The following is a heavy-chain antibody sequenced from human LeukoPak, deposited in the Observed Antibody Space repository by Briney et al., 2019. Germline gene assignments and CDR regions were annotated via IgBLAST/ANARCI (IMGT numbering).Heavy chain of an antibody. CDR2: ISWDGGST. J-gene: IGHJ6*03. Sequence: GGSLRLSCAASGFTFDDYTMHWVRQAPGKGLEWVSLISWDGGSTYYADSVKGRFTISRDNSKNSLYLQMNSLRTEDTALYYCAKEGYVGWSTTLYYYYMDVWGKGTTVTVSS. CDR1: GFTFDDYT. V-gene: IGHV3-43*01. D-gene: IGHD3-16*01. CDR3: AKEGYVGWSTTLYYYYMDV.